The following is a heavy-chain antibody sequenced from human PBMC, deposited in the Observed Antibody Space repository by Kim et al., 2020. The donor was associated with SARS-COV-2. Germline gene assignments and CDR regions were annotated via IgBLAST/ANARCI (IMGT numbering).Heavy chain of an antibody. J-gene: IGHJ4*02. CDR3: ARGAMVRGVITYFDY. CDR2: IGSAGDT. Sequence: LSLTCAASGFTFSSYDMHWVRQGTGKGLEWVSAIGSAGDTYYPGSVKGRFTISRENAKNSLYLQMNSLTAGDTAVYYCARGAMVRGVITYFDYWGQGTLVTVSS. CDR1: GFTFSSYD. V-gene: IGHV3-13*01. D-gene: IGHD3-10*01.